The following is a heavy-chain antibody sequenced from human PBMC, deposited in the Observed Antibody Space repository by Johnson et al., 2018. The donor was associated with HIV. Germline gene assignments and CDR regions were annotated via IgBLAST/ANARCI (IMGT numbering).Heavy chain of an antibody. D-gene: IGHD1-26*01. V-gene: IGHV3-66*01. CDR2: IYSAGST. Sequence: VQLVESGGGLVKPGGSLRLACAVSGFTVSSNYMSWVRQAQGKGLEWVSVIYSAGSTNYADSVKGRFTISRDNSNNTLYLLMNSLRAEDTAVYYCASGCWELSEDAFHIWGQGTIVTVSS. J-gene: IGHJ3*02. CDR1: GFTVSSNY. CDR3: ASGCWELSEDAFHI.